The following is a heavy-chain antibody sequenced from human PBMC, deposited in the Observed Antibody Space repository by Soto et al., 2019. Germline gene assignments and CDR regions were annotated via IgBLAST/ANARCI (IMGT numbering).Heavy chain of an antibody. CDR3: ARFSPPRKSYDSNPGWFDP. Sequence: SETLSLTCTVSGGSLNRYYWTWIRQSPGKGLELIGYVSSTGSTNYNPSLKSRLAMSLDTSTNEVSLSLTSVTAADAAVYFCARFSPPRKSYDSNPGWFDPWGQGIMVT. D-gene: IGHD3-22*01. CDR2: VSSTGST. V-gene: IGHV4-59*01. J-gene: IGHJ5*02. CDR1: GGSLNRYY.